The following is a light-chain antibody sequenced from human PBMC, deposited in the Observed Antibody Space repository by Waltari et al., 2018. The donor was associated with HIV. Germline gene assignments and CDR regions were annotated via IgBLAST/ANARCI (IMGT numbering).Light chain of an antibody. Sequence: QSVLTQPPSASETPGQRVTVSCSGSSSNIGSHPVNWYQQVPGAAPKLLISNNSQRPSGVPDRFSGSKSGTSAALAISGLQSEDDGHYYCAAWDDSLNGVVFGGGTKVTVL. CDR1: SSNIGSHP. CDR2: NNS. CDR3: AAWDDSLNGVV. V-gene: IGLV1-44*01. J-gene: IGLJ2*01.